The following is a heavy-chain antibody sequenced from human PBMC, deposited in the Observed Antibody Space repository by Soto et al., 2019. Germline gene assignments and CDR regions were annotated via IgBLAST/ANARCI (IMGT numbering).Heavy chain of an antibody. V-gene: IGHV4-59*01. CDR3: ARGIEDDYIWGSYRYTPYFDY. Sequence: SETLSLTCTVSGGSISSYNWSWIRQPPGKGLEWIGYIYYSGSTNYNPSLKSRVTISVDTSKNQFSLKLSSVTAADTAVYYCARGIEDDYIWGSYRYTPYFDYWGQGTLVTVS. D-gene: IGHD3-16*02. CDR2: IYYSGST. CDR1: GGSISSYN. J-gene: IGHJ4*02.